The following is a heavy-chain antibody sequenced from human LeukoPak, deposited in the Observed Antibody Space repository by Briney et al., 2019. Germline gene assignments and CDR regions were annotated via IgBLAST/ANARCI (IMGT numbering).Heavy chain of an antibody. D-gene: IGHD4-11*01. V-gene: IGHV4-4*09. J-gene: IGHJ3*01. CDR3: ARQGSNSV. Sequence: SETLSLTCTVSGGSISSYYWSWIRQPPGKGLEWIGYIYTSGSTNYSPSLKSRVTISVDTSKNQFSLELSSVTAADTAVYYCARQGSNSVWGQGTMVTVSS. CDR2: IYTSGST. CDR1: GGSISSYY.